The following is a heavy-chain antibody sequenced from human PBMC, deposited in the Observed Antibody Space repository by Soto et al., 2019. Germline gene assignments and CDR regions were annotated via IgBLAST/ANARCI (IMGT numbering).Heavy chain of an antibody. CDR3: ARDAGRRGWFDP. V-gene: IGHV4-59*01. Sequence: QVQLQESGPGLVTPSETLSLTCTVSGGSISNYYWSWIRQPPGKGLEWIGYIYNSESTNYNPSLKSRVTISVDTSKNQFSLTLSSVTAADTAMYFCARDAGRRGWFDPWGQGTPVTVSS. D-gene: IGHD3-10*01. CDR1: GGSISNYY. J-gene: IGHJ5*02. CDR2: IYNSEST.